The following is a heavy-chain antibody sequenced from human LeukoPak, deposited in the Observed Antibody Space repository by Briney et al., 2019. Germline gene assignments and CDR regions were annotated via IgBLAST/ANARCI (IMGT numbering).Heavy chain of an antibody. CDR3: ASISYGDYSFDY. CDR1: GYTFISYG. D-gene: IGHD4-17*01. CDR2: ISAYNGNT. Sequence: GASVKVSCTASGYTFISYGISWVRHAPGQGLEWMGWISAYNGNTNYAQKLQGRVTMTTDTSTSTAYMELRSLRSDDTAVYYCASISYGDYSFDYWGQGTLVTVSS. J-gene: IGHJ4*02. V-gene: IGHV1-18*01.